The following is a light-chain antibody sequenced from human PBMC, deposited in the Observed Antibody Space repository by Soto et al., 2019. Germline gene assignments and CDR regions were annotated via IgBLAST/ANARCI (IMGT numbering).Light chain of an antibody. J-gene: IGLJ2*01. CDR2: LNSDGSH. CDR3: QTLGTGIRV. CDR1: SGHSSYA. Sequence: QSMLTQSPSASASLGASVKLTCTLSSGHSSYAIAWHQQQPEKGPRYLMKLNSDGSHSKGDGIPDRFSGSSSGAERYLTISSLQSEDEADYYCQTLGTGIRVFGGGTKLTVL. V-gene: IGLV4-69*01.